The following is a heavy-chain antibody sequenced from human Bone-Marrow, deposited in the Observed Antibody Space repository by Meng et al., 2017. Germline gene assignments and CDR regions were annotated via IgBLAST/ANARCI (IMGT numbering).Heavy chain of an antibody. Sequence: QVQLVQSGAELKKPGSPVKFSCKASGGTFSSYAISWVRQAPGQGLEWMGGIIPIFGTANYAQKFQGRVTITTDESTSTAYMELSSLRSEDTAVYYCAGKTYSSGWGEYFQHWGQGTLVTVSS. CDR3: AGKTYSSGWGEYFQH. D-gene: IGHD6-19*01. CDR1: GGTFSSYA. V-gene: IGHV1-69*05. CDR2: IIPIFGTA. J-gene: IGHJ1*01.